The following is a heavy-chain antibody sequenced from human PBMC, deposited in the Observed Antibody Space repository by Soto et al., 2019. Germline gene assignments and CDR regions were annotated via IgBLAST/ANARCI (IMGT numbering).Heavy chain of an antibody. J-gene: IGHJ5*02. CDR2: IYYSGSI. V-gene: IGHV4-39*01. Sequence: SETLSLTCSVSGGSISSSSYYWGWIRQPPGKGLEWIGSIYYSGSIYYNPSLKGRVTISVDTSKNQFSLKLSSVTAAETAVYYCAGQSSGWYNWFDPWGQGTLVTVSS. CDR3: AGQSSGWYNWFDP. CDR1: GGSISSSSYY. D-gene: IGHD6-19*01.